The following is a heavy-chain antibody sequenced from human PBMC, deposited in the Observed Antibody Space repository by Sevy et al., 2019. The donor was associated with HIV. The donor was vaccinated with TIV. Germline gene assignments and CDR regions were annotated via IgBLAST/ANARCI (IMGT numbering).Heavy chain of an antibody. Sequence: ASVKVSCKASGYTFTGYFMHWVRQAPGQGLEWMGWINPNSGDTNYAQKFQARVTMTRDTSINTAYMELSRLTSDDTDLYYCPRDMELVNEGTQEFYYWGQVTLVTVSS. CDR2: INPNSGDT. V-gene: IGHV1-2*02. CDR3: PRDMELVNEGTQEFYY. D-gene: IGHD1-7*01. CDR1: GYTFTGYF. J-gene: IGHJ4*02.